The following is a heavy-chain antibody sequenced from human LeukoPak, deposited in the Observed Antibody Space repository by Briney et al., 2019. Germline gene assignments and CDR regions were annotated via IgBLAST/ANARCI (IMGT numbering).Heavy chain of an antibody. CDR3: AREVDSSGYYSYFQH. D-gene: IGHD3-22*01. V-gene: IGHV3-33*01. Sequence: QPGRSLRLSCAASGFTFSSYGMHWVRQAPGKGLEWVAVIWYDGSNKYYADSVKGRFTISRDNSKNTLYLQMNSLRAEDTAVYYCAREVDSSGYYSYFQHWGQGTLVTVSS. J-gene: IGHJ1*01. CDR1: GFTFSSYG. CDR2: IWYDGSNK.